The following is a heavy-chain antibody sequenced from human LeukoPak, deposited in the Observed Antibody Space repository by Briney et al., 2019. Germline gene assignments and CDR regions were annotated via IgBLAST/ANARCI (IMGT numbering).Heavy chain of an antibody. J-gene: IGHJ4*02. D-gene: IGHD1-26*01. CDR1: GGSISSYY. CDR3: ARGYSGSYGRFDY. CDR2: THYSGST. Sequence: SETLSLTCIVSGGSISSYYWSWIRQPPGKGQEWIGYTHYSGSTSYNPSLKSRVTISVDTSKNQFSLKLTSVTAADTAVYYCARGYSGSYGRFDYWGQGTLVTVSS. V-gene: IGHV4-59*01.